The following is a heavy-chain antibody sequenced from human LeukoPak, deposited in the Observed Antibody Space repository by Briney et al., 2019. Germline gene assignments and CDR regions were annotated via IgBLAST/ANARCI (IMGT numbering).Heavy chain of an antibody. Sequence: GGSLRISCAASGFTFSSYTMHWVRQAPGKGLEWVAVISYDGSNKYYADSVKGRFTISRDNSKNTLYLQMNSLRAEDTAVYYCARDGSSGGYFDYWGQGTLVTVSS. D-gene: IGHD6-13*01. CDR2: ISYDGSNK. V-gene: IGHV3-30*01. CDR1: GFTFSSYT. J-gene: IGHJ4*02. CDR3: ARDGSSGGYFDY.